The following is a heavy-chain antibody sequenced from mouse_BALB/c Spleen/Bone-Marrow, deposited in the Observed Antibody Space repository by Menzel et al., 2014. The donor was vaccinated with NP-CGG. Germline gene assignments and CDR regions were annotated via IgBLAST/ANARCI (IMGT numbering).Heavy chain of an antibody. Sequence: QVQLKQSGAELMKPGASVKISCKATGYTFSSYWIEWVKQGPGHGLEWIGEILPGSGSTNYSEKFKGKATFTADTSSNTAYMQLSSLTSEDSAVYYCARWVPYWEFAYWGQGTLVTVSA. CDR3: ARWVPYWEFAY. V-gene: IGHV1-9*01. D-gene: IGHD4-1*01. CDR2: ILPGSGST. J-gene: IGHJ3*01. CDR1: GYTFSSYW.